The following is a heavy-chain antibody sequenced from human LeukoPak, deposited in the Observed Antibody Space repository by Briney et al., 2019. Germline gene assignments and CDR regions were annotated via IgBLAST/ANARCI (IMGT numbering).Heavy chain of an antibody. J-gene: IGHJ4*02. CDR1: GFTFSSYG. V-gene: IGHV3-7*01. CDR2: IKQDGSEK. CDR3: ARTGGITIFGVVIRRYYFDY. D-gene: IGHD3-3*01. Sequence: GGSLRLSCAASGFTFSSYGMHWVRQAPGKGLEWVANIKQDGSEKYYVDSVKGRFTISRDNAKNSLYLQMNSLRAEDTAVYYCARTGGITIFGVVIRRYYFDYWGQGTLVTVSS.